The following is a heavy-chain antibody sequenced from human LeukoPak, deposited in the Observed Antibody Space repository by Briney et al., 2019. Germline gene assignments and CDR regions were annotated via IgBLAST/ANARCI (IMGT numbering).Heavy chain of an antibody. V-gene: IGHV4-59*01. CDR2: IYYSGST. CDR3: ARASIRDYYDSSGARQDAFDI. J-gene: IGHJ3*02. D-gene: IGHD3-22*01. CDR1: GGSISSYY. Sequence: PSETLSLTCTVSGGSISSYYWSWNRQPPGKGLEWIGYIYYSGSTNYNPSLKSRVTISVDTSKNQFSLKLSSVTAADTAVYYCARASIRDYYDSSGARQDAFDIWGQGTMVTVSS.